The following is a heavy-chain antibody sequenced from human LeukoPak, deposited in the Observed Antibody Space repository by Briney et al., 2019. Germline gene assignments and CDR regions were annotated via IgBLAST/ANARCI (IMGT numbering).Heavy chain of an antibody. CDR2: LSGSSGTI. CDR1: GFTFSSYS. Sequence: GGSLRLSCVASGFTFSSYSMNWVRQAPGKGLEWVSYLSGSSGTIYYADSVRGRFTISRDNAKNSLYLQMNSLSAEDTAVYYCARRSEFGVLYYMDIWGKGTTVTVSS. J-gene: IGHJ6*03. CDR3: ARRSEFGVLYYMDI. D-gene: IGHD3-16*01. V-gene: IGHV3-48*01.